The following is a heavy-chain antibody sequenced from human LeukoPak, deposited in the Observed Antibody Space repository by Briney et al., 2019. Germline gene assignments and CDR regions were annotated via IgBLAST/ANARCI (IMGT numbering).Heavy chain of an antibody. D-gene: IGHD3-3*01. J-gene: IGHJ4*02. V-gene: IGHV3-21*01. CDR3: ASGVNYVDY. CDR1: GLTFSSYK. Sequence: RGSLRLSCAASGLTFSSYKMEWVSQAPGKGLEWVSSISRRSIHTFYADSVKDLFSIARDNAKKSPYLQMNSLRGEDTAVYYCASGVNYVDYWGQGTLVTVSS. CDR2: ISRRSIHT.